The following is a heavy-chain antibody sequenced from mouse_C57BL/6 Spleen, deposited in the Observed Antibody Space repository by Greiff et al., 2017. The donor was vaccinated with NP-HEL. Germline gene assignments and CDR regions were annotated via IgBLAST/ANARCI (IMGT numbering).Heavy chain of an antibody. V-gene: IGHV1-54*01. D-gene: IGHD1-1*01. J-gene: IGHJ1*03. CDR2: INPGSGGT. Sequence: QVQLQQSGAELVRPGTSVKVSCKASGYAFTNYLIEWVKQRPGQGLEWIGVINPGSGGTNYNEKFKGKATLTADKSSSTAYMQLSSLTSEDSAVYYCARSTTVPYWYFDVWGTGTTVTVSS. CDR1: GYAFTNYL. CDR3: ARSTTVPYWYFDV.